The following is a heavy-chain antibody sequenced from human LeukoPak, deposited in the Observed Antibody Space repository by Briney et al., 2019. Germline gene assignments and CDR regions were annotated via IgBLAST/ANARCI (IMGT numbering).Heavy chain of an antibody. D-gene: IGHD4-11*01. CDR3: ASLGYSKGYYYGMDV. V-gene: IGHV3-74*01. Sequence: GGSLRLSCAASGFTFSSYWMHWVRQAPGKGLVWVSRINSDGSSTSYADSVKGRFTISRDNAKNTLYLQMNSLRAEDTALYYCASLGYSKGYYYGMDVWGQGTTVTVS. CDR2: INSDGSST. J-gene: IGHJ6*02. CDR1: GFTFSSYW.